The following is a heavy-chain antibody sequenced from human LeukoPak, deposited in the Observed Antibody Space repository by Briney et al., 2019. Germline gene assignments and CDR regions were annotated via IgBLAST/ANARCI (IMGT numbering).Heavy chain of an antibody. V-gene: IGHV3-48*02. Sequence: GGSLRLSCAASGFTFSSYEMNWVRQAPGKGLEWVSYISSSSSTIYYADYVKGRFTISRDNAKNSLYLQMNSLRDEDTAVYYCARSSEYYDYVWGSYRSARSENDYWGQGTLVTVSS. D-gene: IGHD3-16*02. CDR2: ISSSSSTI. CDR3: ARSSEYYDYVWGSYRSARSENDY. CDR1: GFTFSSYE. J-gene: IGHJ4*02.